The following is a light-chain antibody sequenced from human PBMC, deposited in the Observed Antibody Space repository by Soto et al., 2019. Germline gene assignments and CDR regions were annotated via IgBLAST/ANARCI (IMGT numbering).Light chain of an antibody. CDR1: QSVGSN. Sequence: IVMRQAPSTVAVSPGERVTLSCRARQSVGSNLAWYQQKPGQAPRLLIYGASTRATGIPSRFSGSGFGTEFTLTISNLQPEDFATYYCLHHNSFPLAFGGGTKVDIK. CDR2: GAS. CDR3: LHHNSFPLA. J-gene: IGKJ4*01. V-gene: IGKV3-15*01.